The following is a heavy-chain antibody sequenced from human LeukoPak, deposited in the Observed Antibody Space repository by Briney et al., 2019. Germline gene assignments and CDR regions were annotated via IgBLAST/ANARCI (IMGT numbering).Heavy chain of an antibody. CDR1: GGSISRSENY. V-gene: IGHV4-39*01. CDR3: ARHGNIVVVVAARGFDP. J-gene: IGHJ5*02. Sequence: PSETLSPTCTVSGGSISRSENYWGWIRQSPGKGLEWIGSIYYTGTTYYNPSLKSRVTVPVNTSKNQFSLKLTSVIAADTAFYYCARHGNIVVVVAARGFDPWGQGTLVTVSS. CDR2: IYYTGTT. D-gene: IGHD2-15*01.